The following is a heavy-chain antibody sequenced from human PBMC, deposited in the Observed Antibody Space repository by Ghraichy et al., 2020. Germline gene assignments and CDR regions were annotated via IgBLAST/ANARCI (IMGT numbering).Heavy chain of an antibody. CDR3: ARDGSAGWFDP. CDR2: IYYSGST. CDR1: GGSISSYY. Sequence: SETLSLTCTVSGGSISSYYWSWIRQPPGKGLEWIGYIYYSGSTNYNPSLKSRVTISVDTSKNQFSLKLSSVTAADTAVYYCARDGSAGWFDPWGQGTLVTVSS. J-gene: IGHJ5*02. V-gene: IGHV4-59*01. D-gene: IGHD6-19*01.